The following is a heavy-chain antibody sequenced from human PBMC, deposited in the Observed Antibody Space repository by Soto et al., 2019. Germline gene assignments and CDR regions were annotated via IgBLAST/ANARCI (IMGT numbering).Heavy chain of an antibody. CDR3: AKDLRDYGDLKGRYYYYYGMDV. J-gene: IGHJ6*02. CDR2: ISYDGSNK. V-gene: IGHV3-30*18. CDR1: GFTFSSYG. Sequence: PGGSLRLSCAASGFTFSSYGMHWVRQAPGKGLEWVAVISYDGSNKYYADSVKGRFTISRDNSKSTLYLQMNSLRAEDTAVYYCAKDLRDYGDLKGRYYYYYGMDVWGQGTTVTVSS. D-gene: IGHD4-17*01.